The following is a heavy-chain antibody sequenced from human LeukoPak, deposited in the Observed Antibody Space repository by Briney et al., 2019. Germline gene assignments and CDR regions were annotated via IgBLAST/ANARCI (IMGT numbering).Heavy chain of an antibody. V-gene: IGHV3-21*01. CDR1: GFTFSSYS. D-gene: IGHD1-26*01. CDR3: ARVGSSGSYNEDY. Sequence: GGSLRLSCAASGFTFSSYSMNWVRQAPGKGLEWVSSISSSSTYIYYADSVKGRFTISRDNAKNSLYLQMNTLRAEDTAVYYCARVGSSGSYNEDYWGQGTLVTVSS. CDR2: ISSSSTYI. J-gene: IGHJ4*02.